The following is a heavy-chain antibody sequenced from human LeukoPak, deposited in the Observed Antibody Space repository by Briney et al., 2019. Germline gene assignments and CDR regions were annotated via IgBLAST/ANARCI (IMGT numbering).Heavy chain of an antibody. CDR1: GCSISSGDYY. CDR3: ASQYHYEAPFDY. CDR2: IYYSGST. V-gene: IGHV4-30-4*01. D-gene: IGHD3-22*01. J-gene: IGHJ4*02. Sequence: SETLSLTCTVSGCSISSGDYYWSWIRQPPGKGLEWIGYIYYSGSTYYNPSLKSRVTISVDTSKNQFSLKLSSVTAADTAVYYCASQYHYEAPFDYWGQGTLVTVSS.